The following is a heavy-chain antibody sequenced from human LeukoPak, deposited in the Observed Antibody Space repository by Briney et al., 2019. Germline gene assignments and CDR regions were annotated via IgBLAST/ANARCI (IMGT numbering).Heavy chain of an antibody. CDR2: IYHSGST. J-gene: IGHJ5*02. V-gene: IGHV4-30-2*01. Sequence: NASETLSLTCTVSGGSISSGGYYWSWIRQPPGKGLEWIGYIYHSGSTYYNPSLKSRVTISVDRSKNQFSLKLSSVTAADTAVYYCARGKDTGFDPWGQGTLVTVS. D-gene: IGHD5-18*01. CDR3: ARGKDTGFDP. CDR1: GGSISSGGYY.